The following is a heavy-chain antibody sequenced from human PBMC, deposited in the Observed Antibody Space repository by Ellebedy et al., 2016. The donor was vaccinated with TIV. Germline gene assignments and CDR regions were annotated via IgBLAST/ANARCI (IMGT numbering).Heavy chain of an antibody. J-gene: IGHJ3*02. V-gene: IGHV4-59*11. Sequence: SETLSLNXSVSGASITSHYWSWIRQTPEKGLEWLGYIHFTGTTTYNPSLKSRITILVDTSKSQFYLNMTSVSAADTAVYFCARRTTVVRGTDAFDIWGQGTMVTVSS. CDR2: IHFTGTT. CDR1: GASITSHY. D-gene: IGHD3-10*01. CDR3: ARRTTVVRGTDAFDI.